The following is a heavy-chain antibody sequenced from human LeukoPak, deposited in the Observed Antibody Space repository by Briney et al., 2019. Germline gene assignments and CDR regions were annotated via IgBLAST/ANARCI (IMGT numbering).Heavy chain of an antibody. CDR3: ARDRGEWGGLYYYYYMDV. Sequence: SETLSLTCTVSGGSISNYYWSWVRQPPGKGLEWIGYIYYSGSTNYNPSLKSRVTISVDTSKNQFSLKLSSVTAADTAVYYCARDRGEWGGLYYYYYMDVWGKGTTVTVSS. CDR2: IYYSGST. J-gene: IGHJ6*03. CDR1: GGSISNYY. V-gene: IGHV4-59*01. D-gene: IGHD1-26*01.